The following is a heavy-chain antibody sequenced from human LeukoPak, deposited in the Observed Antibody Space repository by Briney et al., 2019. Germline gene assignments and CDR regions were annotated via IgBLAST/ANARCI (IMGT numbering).Heavy chain of an antibody. D-gene: IGHD3-9*01. V-gene: IGHV1-2*02. Sequence: GASVKVSCKASGYAFTSYYMHWVRQAPGQGLVWMGWINPNSGGTNYAQKFQGRVTMTRDTSISTAYMELSRLRSDDTAVYYCARDLEPLNYYYYMDVWGKGTTVTVSS. J-gene: IGHJ6*03. CDR2: INPNSGGT. CDR3: ARDLEPLNYYYYMDV. CDR1: GYAFTSYY.